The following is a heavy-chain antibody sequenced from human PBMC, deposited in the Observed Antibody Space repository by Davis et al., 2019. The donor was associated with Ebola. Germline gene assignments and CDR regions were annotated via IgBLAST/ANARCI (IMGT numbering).Heavy chain of an antibody. CDR3: ARRGTISPFDS. V-gene: IGHV3-49*04. J-gene: IGHJ4*02. CDR1: GFTFGDYA. Sequence: GESLKISCTASGFTFGDYAMSWVRQAPGKGLEWVGFIRSKGFGGTIEYAASVKGRFIISRDDSKNIAYLQMNSLKTEDTAVYYCARRGTISPFDSWGQGTLVTVSS. D-gene: IGHD1-7*01. CDR2: IRSKGFGGTI.